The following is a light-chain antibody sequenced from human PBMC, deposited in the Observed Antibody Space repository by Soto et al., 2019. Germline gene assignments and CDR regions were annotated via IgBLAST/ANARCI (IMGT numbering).Light chain of an antibody. CDR2: GAS. CDR3: QQDGSSLIT. V-gene: IGKV3-20*01. J-gene: IGKJ5*01. CDR1: QSVSSSY. Sequence: EIVLTQSPVPLSLSPGERATLSCMASQSVSSSYLAWYQQKPGQAPRLLIYGASSRATGIPDRFSGSGSGTDFTLTISRLEPEDFAVYYCQQDGSSLITFGQGTRLEIK.